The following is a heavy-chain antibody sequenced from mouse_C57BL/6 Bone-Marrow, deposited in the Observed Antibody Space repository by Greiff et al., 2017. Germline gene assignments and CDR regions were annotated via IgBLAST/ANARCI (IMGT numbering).Heavy chain of an antibody. CDR1: GFTFSSYA. Sequence: EVHLVESGRGLVKPGGSLKLSCAASGFTFSSYAMSWVRQTPEKRLEWVATISDGGSYTYYPDNVKGRFTISRDNAKNNLYLQMSHLKSEDTAMYYCARDDVVSHFDYWGQGTTLTVSS. D-gene: IGHD1-1*01. V-gene: IGHV5-4*01. J-gene: IGHJ2*01. CDR3: ARDDVVSHFDY. CDR2: ISDGGSYT.